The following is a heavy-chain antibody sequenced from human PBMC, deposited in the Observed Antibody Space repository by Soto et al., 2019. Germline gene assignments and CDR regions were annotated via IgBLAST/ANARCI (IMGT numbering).Heavy chain of an antibody. J-gene: IGHJ6*02. D-gene: IGHD3-10*01. CDR2: IWYDGSNK. Sequence: GGSLRLSCAASGFTFSSYGMHWVRQAPGKGLEWVAVIWYDGSNKYYADSVKGRFTISRDNSKNTLYLQMNSLRAEDTAVYYCARGPYGSGSYNSDYYGMDVWGQGTTVTVSS. V-gene: IGHV3-33*01. CDR1: GFTFSSYG. CDR3: ARGPYGSGSYNSDYYGMDV.